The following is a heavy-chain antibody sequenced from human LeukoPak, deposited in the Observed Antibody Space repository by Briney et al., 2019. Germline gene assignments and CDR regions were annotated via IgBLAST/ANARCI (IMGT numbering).Heavy chain of an antibody. CDR1: GYNLNDHY. J-gene: IGHJ4*02. V-gene: IGHV1-2*06. CDR3: ARDRGYSSGWYDDY. CDR2: INPNSGGT. Sequence: ASVKVSCKASGYNLNDHYIHWVRQAPGQGLEWMGRINPNSGGTNYAQKFQGRVTMTRDTSISTAYMELSRLRSDDTAVYYCARDRGYSSGWYDDYWGQGTLVTVSS. D-gene: IGHD6-19*01.